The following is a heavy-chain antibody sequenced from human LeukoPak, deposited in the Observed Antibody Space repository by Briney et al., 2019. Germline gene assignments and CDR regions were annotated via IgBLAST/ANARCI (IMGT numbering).Heavy chain of an antibody. V-gene: IGHV3-21*01. CDR3: AREMVVVVAATHYYYGMDV. CDR2: ISSSSSYI. D-gene: IGHD2-15*01. CDR1: GFTFSSYA. J-gene: IGHJ6*02. Sequence: GGSLRLSCAASGFTFSSYAMSWVRQAPGKGLEWVSSISSSSSYIYYADSVKGRFTISRDNAKNSLYLQMNSLRAEDTAVYYCAREMVVVVAATHYYYGMDVWGQGTTVTVSS.